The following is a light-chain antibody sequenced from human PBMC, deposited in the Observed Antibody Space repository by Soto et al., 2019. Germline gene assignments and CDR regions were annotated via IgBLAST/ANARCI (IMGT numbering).Light chain of an antibody. CDR2: DVN. J-gene: IGLJ2*01. Sequence: QSALTQPRSVSGSPGQSVTISCTGTSSDVGGYNYVSWYQQHPGRAPKLIIYDVNKRPSGVPDRFSGSKSDNTASLTISGLQDEDEADYYCCSYAGSYTLVFGGGTKVTVL. CDR1: SSDVGGYNY. CDR3: CSYAGSYTLV. V-gene: IGLV2-11*01.